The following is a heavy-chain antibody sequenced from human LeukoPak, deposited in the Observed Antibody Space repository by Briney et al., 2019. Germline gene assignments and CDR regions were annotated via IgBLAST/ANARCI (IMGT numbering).Heavy chain of an antibody. V-gene: IGHV4-39*02. CDR1: GGSISSSSYY. D-gene: IGHD1-26*01. CDR2: IYYSGST. Sequence: PSETLSLTCTVSGGSISSSSYYWGWIRQPPGKGLEWLGSIYYSGSTYYNPSLKSRVTISVDTSKNQFSLKLSSVTAADTAVYYGAREIVGAISWFDPWGQGTLVTDSS. J-gene: IGHJ5*02. CDR3: AREIVGAISWFDP.